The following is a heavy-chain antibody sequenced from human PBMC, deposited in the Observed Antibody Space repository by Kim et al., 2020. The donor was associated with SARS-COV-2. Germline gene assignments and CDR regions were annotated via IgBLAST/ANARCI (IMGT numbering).Heavy chain of an antibody. CDR2: ISHDGSNK. V-gene: IGHV3-30-3*01. CDR3: AREVANWNDAFDI. CDR1: GFTFSGYA. D-gene: IGHD1-20*01. J-gene: IGHJ3*02. Sequence: GGSLRLSCIASGFTFSGYAMHWVRQAPGKGLEWVAVISHDGSNKYHADSVKGRFTISGDNSKNTVYLQMNSLRADDTAVYYCAREVANWNDAFDIWGQGT.